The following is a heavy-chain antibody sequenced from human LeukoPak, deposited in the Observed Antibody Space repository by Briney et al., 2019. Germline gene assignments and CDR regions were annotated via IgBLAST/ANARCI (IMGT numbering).Heavy chain of an antibody. J-gene: IGHJ3*02. D-gene: IGHD6-25*01. Sequence: GGSLRLSCAASGFTFSSYAMSWVRQAPGKGLEWVSFISRNSRTTYYADSVKGRFTISRDNAKNTLYLQMNTLRVEDTAVYYCARECQQKRLEDAFDIWGQGTMVTVSS. CDR3: ARECQQKRLEDAFDI. CDR2: ISRNSRTT. CDR1: GFTFSSYA. V-gene: IGHV3-48*04.